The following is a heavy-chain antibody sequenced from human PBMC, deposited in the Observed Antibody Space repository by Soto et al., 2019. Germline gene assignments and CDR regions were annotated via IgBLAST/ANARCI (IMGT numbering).Heavy chain of an antibody. CDR1: GGTFSSYA. CDR3: ASCEWGISWTYYYYGMDV. Sequence: QVQLVQSGAEVKKPGSSVKVSCKASGGTFSSYAISWVRQAPGQGLEWRGGIIPIFGTANYAQKFQGRVTSTADESTSTAYRELSSLRSEDTAVYYCASCEWGISWTYYYYGMDVWGQGTTVTVSS. J-gene: IGHJ6*01. D-gene: IGHD6-13*01. V-gene: IGHV1-69*01. CDR2: IIPIFGTA.